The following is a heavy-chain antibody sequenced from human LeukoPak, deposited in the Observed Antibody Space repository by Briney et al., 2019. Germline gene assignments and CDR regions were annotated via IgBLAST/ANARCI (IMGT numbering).Heavy chain of an antibody. Sequence: ASVKVSCKASGGTFSSYAISWVRQAPGQGLEWMGGIIPIFGTANYAQKFQGRVTITADESTSTAYMELSSLRSEDTAVYYCARGELLWFGELLTGFDYWGQGTLVTVSS. D-gene: IGHD3-10*01. CDR2: IIPIFGTA. J-gene: IGHJ4*02. CDR3: ARGELLWFGELLTGFDY. CDR1: GGTFSSYA. V-gene: IGHV1-69*13.